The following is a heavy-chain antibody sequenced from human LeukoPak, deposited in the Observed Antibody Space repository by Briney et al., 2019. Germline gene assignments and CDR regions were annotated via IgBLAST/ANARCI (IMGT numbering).Heavy chain of an antibody. J-gene: IGHJ6*02. CDR3: ARSASMVRGVIIPSSYYYYGMDV. CDR1: GYTFTGYY. D-gene: IGHD3-10*01. CDR2: INPNSGGT. V-gene: IGHV1-2*02. Sequence: ASVKVSCKASGYTFTGYYMHWVRQAPGQGLEWMGWINPNSGGTNYAQKFQGRVTMTRETSISTAYMELSRLRSDDTAVYYCARSASMVRGVIIPSSYYYYGMDVWGQGTTVTVSS.